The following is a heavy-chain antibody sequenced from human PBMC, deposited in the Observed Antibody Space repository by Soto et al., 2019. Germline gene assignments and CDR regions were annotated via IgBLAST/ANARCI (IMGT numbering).Heavy chain of an antibody. D-gene: IGHD5-18*01. CDR1: GFTFSSYA. CDR3: AKDLRDVDTAMVEALDI. J-gene: IGHJ3*02. CDR2: ISGSGGST. Sequence: EVQLLESGGGLVQPGGSLRLSCAASGFTFSSYAMSWVRQAPGKGLEWVSAISGSGGSTYYADSVKGRFTISRDNSKNTLYLQLNRLREEDTAVYYCAKDLRDVDTAMVEALDIWGQGTMVTVSS. V-gene: IGHV3-23*01.